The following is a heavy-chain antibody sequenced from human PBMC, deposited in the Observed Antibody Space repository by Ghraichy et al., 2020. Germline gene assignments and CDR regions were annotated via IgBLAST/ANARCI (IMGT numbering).Heavy chain of an antibody. CDR2: INHSGST. D-gene: IGHD3-22*01. J-gene: IGHJ3*02. CDR1: GGSFSGYY. CDR3: ARGWYRITMIVVGSRPAFDI. Sequence: SQTLSLTCAVYGGSFSGYYWSWIRQPPGKGLEWIGEINHSGSTNYNPSLKSRVTISVDTSKNQFSLKLSSVTAADTAVYYCARGWYRITMIVVGSRPAFDIWGQGTMVTVSS. V-gene: IGHV4-34*01.